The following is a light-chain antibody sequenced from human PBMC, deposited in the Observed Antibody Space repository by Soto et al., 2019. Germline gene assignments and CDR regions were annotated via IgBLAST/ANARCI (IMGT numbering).Light chain of an antibody. CDR2: GAS. J-gene: IGKJ1*01. CDR1: ESISTW. V-gene: IGKV1-5*03. Sequence: DIQMTQSPSTLSASVGDRVTITCRASESISTWLAWYQQKPGKAPKLLIYGASSLESGVPPRFSGDGSGTDFTLTISSLQSEDLAVYHCQQYNKWPQTFGQGAKVDIK. CDR3: QQYNKWPQT.